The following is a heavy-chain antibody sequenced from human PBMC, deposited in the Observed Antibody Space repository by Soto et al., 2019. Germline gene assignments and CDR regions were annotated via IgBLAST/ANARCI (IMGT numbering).Heavy chain of an antibody. V-gene: IGHV4-59*12. CDR2: IYHSGST. Sequence: QVQLQESGPGLVKPSETLSPPCSVSGDSISAYYWCWMRQTPGKGLEWIGYIYHSGSTYANPSLKRGVTISVDTSKNQFSLKLRSLTAADTAVYYCARATRSSMHVWGQGTTVTVSS. CDR1: GDSISAYY. CDR3: ARATRSSMHV. J-gene: IGHJ6*02.